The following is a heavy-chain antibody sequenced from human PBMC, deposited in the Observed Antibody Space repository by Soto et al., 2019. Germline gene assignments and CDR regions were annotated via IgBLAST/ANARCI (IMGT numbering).Heavy chain of an antibody. Sequence: QVQLVESGGGVAQPGRSLRLSCAASTFSFSTYAMHWVRQAPGKGLDWVAVISYDGSNKFYANSVNGRFTVSRDNSKNTLYLHMNSLRAEDTAVYYCAKDVAVYSSGCLDYCGQGTLVTVSS. V-gene: IGHV3-30*18. CDR1: TFSFSTYA. CDR3: AKDVAVYSSGCLDY. CDR2: ISYDGSNK. J-gene: IGHJ4*02. D-gene: IGHD6-19*01.